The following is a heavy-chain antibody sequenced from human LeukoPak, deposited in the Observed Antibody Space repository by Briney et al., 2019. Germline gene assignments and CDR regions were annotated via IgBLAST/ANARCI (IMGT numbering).Heavy chain of an antibody. CDR2: IDPSDSYT. D-gene: IGHD3-10*01. V-gene: IGHV5-10-1*01. CDR1: GYSFTSYW. CDR3: ARNMVRGVIRGDY. Sequence: GESLKISCKGSGYSFTSYWISWVRQMPGKGLEWMGRIDPSDSYTNYSPSFRGHVTISADKSISTAHLQWSSLKASDTAMYYCARNMVRGVIRGDYWGQGTLVTVSS. J-gene: IGHJ4*02.